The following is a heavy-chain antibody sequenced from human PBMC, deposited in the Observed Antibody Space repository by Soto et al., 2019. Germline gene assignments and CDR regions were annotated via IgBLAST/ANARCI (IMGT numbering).Heavy chain of an antibody. V-gene: IGHV4-39*01. CDR2: IYYSGTT. Sequence: PSEPLSLTCTVSGGSMSSRSYYSVWIRQPPGKGLEWIGSIYYSGTTYYNPSLKSRVTISVDTSKNQFSLNLSSVTAADTAVYYCASPKIAFYNWFDPWGQGTLVTVSS. CDR3: ASPKIAFYNWFDP. CDR1: GGSMSSRSYY. J-gene: IGHJ5*02. D-gene: IGHD3-3*02.